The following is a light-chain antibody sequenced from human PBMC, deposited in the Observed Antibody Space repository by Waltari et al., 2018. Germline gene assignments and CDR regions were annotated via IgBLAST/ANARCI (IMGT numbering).Light chain of an antibody. CDR2: EVS. V-gene: IGLV2-8*01. Sequence: QSALTQPPSASGSPGQSVTISCTGTSSDVGGYNYSSWYQQHPGKAPKVMIYEVSKRPSGVPDRFSGSKSGNTASLTVSGVQAEDEADYYCSSYGGSNNLVFGGGTKLTVL. J-gene: IGLJ3*02. CDR3: SSYGGSNNLV. CDR1: SSDVGGYNY.